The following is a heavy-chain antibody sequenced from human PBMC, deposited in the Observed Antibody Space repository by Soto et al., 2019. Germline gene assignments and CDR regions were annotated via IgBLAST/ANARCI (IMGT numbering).Heavy chain of an antibody. V-gene: IGHV4-59*01. J-gene: IGHJ6*04. CDR1: GGSLTTCY. CDR3: DGEVEVFYSVVFGNYSRGLDF. D-gene: IGHD3-3*01. Sequence: SETLSLTCTVSGGSLTTCYWSWIRQPPGKGLEWIGNINNGGSTTYNPALKSRVSISVDKSKNQCSLILSSVAAPDTAGLYCDGEVEVFYSVVFGNYSRGLDFWGKGTTGTIAS. CDR2: INNGGST.